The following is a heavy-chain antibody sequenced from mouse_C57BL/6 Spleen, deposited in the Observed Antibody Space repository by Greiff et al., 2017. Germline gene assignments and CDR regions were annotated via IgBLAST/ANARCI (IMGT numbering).Heavy chain of an antibody. CDR1: GFTFSSYA. V-gene: IGHV5-9-1*02. D-gene: IGHD3-3*01. J-gene: IGHJ3*01. CDR3: TRGGLAWFAY. CDR2: ISSGGDYI. Sequence: EVHLVESGEGLVKPGGSLKLSCAASGFTFSSYAMSWVRQTPEKRLEWVAYISSGGDYIYYADTVKGRFTISRDNARNTLYLQMSSLKTEDTAMYYCTRGGLAWFAYWGQGTLVTVYA.